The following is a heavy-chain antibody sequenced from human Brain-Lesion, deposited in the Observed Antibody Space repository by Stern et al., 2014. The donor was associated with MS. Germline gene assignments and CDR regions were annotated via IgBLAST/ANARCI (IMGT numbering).Heavy chain of an antibody. CDR1: GGSISSGGYY. CDR2: IFNSGST. Sequence: QVQLQESGPGLVKPSQTLSLSCTVSGGSISSGGYYWSWIRQPAGKGLEWIGRIFNSGSTSYNPSPQSPVPLSIKPPKNQFSLRLNSMTAADTAVYYCARGRVVPGFQYYATDVWGQGTTVIVSS. J-gene: IGHJ6*02. CDR3: ARGRVVPGFQYYATDV. V-gene: IGHV4-61*02. D-gene: IGHD2-2*01.